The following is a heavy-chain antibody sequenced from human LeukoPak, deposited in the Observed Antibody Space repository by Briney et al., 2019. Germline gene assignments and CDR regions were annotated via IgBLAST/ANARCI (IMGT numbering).Heavy chain of an antibody. CDR3: ARYTGYSYGYYFDY. Sequence: TGGSLRLSCAASGFTFSSYGMHWVRQAPGKGLEWVAVISYDGSNKYYADSVKGRFTISRDNAKNSLYLQMNSLRAEDTAVYYCARYTGYSYGYYFDYWGQGTLVTVSS. D-gene: IGHD5-18*01. V-gene: IGHV3-30*03. J-gene: IGHJ4*02. CDR2: ISYDGSNK. CDR1: GFTFSSYG.